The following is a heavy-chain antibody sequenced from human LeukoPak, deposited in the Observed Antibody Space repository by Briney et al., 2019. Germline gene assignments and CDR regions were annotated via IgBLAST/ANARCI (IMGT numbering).Heavy chain of an antibody. CDR1: GFIFTKYW. D-gene: IGHD4-17*01. J-gene: IGHJ5*01. Sequence: SGGSLRLSCAASGFIFTKYWMHWVRQAPGKGLVWVSHVNSDGSATSYADSVKGRFTISRDNSKSTLYLQMNSLRAEDAAVYYCAKVRWIAVTTTFDCWGQGTLVTVSS. CDR2: VNSDGSAT. CDR3: AKVRWIAVTTTFDC. V-gene: IGHV3-74*01.